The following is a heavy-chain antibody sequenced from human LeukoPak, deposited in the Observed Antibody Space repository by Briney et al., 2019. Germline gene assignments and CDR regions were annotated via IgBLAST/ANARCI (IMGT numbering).Heavy chain of an antibody. D-gene: IGHD3-10*01. Sequence: PGGSLRLSCAASGFTFSSYAMHWVRQAPGKGLEWVAVISYDGSNKYYADSVKGRFTISRDNSKNTLYLQMNSLRAEDTAVYYCARELLVTMVRGVPFDYWGQGTLVTVSS. CDR3: ARELLVTMVRGVPFDY. CDR1: GFTFSSYA. J-gene: IGHJ4*02. CDR2: ISYDGSNK. V-gene: IGHV3-30*04.